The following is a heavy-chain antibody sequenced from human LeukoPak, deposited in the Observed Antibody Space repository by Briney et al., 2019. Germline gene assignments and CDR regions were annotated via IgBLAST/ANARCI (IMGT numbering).Heavy chain of an antibody. CDR3: ARLSDSDSSGYYWGFEH. CDR2: IYYTGST. D-gene: IGHD3-22*01. CDR1: GGSISSYY. J-gene: IGHJ4*02. V-gene: IGHV4-59*08. Sequence: SETLTLTCTASGGSISSYYWSLIRQPPGKGLECIGYIYYTGSTNYNPSLKSRVTISVDTSKNQFSLKLSSVTAADTAVYYCARLSDSDSSGYYWGFEHWAQGNLVTVSS.